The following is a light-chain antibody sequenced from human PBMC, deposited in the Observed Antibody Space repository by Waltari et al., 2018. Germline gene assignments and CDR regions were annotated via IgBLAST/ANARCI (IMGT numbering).Light chain of an antibody. Sequence: DIQVTQSPSSLSASVGDRVTITCRASQTISNYLNWYQQKPGKAPKLLIYAASTLQSGVPSRFSGSGSGTDFTLTINSLQPEDFATYYCQQSWHLPPTFGQGTRLDIK. CDR2: AAS. CDR3: QQSWHLPPT. V-gene: IGKV1-39*01. J-gene: IGKJ5*01. CDR1: QTISNY.